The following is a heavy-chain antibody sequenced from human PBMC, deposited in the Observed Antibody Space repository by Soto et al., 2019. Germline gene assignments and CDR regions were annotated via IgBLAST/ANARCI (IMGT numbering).Heavy chain of an antibody. CDR2: ISAHNGNT. Sequence: QIHLVQSGAEVKKPGASVKVSCKGSGCGFTTYGITWVRQAPGQGLEWMAWISAHNGNTNYAQKLQGRVTVTRDTSTITAYMKLRSLRSVDTSVYYWARGRYGDYWGQGALVTVSS. V-gene: IGHV1-18*01. CDR1: GCGFTTYG. J-gene: IGHJ4*02. CDR3: ARGRYGDY. D-gene: IGHD1-1*01.